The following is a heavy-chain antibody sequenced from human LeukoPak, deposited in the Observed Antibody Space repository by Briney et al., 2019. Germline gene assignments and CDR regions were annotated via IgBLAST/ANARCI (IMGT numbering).Heavy chain of an antibody. CDR2: ISYDGSNK. Sequence: GGSLRLSCAASGFTFSSYAMHWVRQAPGKGLEWVAVISYDGSNKYYVDSVKGRFTISRDNSKNTLYLQMNSLRAEDTAVYYCARDDYDFWSGYYLEGGVDYWGQGTLVTVSS. CDR1: GFTFSSYA. D-gene: IGHD3-3*01. V-gene: IGHV3-30-3*01. CDR3: ARDDYDFWSGYYLEGGVDY. J-gene: IGHJ4*02.